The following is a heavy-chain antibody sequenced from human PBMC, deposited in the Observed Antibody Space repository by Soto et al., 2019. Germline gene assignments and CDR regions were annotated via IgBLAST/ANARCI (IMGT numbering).Heavy chain of an antibody. V-gene: IGHV3-7*01. Sequence: GGSLRLSCAASGFTFSDSVMNWVRQAPGKGLEWVASTEPNTGKKYYVDSVRGRFTISRDDGDSSLYLHMNSLRVEDTAVYYCARDRGYNCFDLWGQGTLVTVSS. CDR3: ARDRGYNCFDL. J-gene: IGHJ5*02. CDR2: TEPNTGKK. CDR1: GFTFSDSV.